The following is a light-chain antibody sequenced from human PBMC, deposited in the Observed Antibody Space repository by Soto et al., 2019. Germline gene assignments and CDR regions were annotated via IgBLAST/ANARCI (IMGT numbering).Light chain of an antibody. Sequence: DIQMTQSPSTLSASVGDRVTITCRAGQTVNDWLAWYQLKPGKVPKLLIYKASILESGVPARFSGRGSWTEFTLAISSLQPDDYASYHCQRYNSYVWTFGQGTKVEIK. CDR1: QTVNDW. V-gene: IGKV1-5*03. CDR3: QRYNSYVWT. CDR2: KAS. J-gene: IGKJ1*01.